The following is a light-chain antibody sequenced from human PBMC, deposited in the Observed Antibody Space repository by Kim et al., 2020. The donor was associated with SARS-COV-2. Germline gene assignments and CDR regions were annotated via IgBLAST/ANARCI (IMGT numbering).Light chain of an antibody. CDR3: HQYNNWPLT. V-gene: IGKV3-15*01. Sequence: MSPGERATLSCRASHSVSSNLAWYQQKPGQAPRLLIYDASTRATGIPARFSGSGSGTQFTLTISSLQSEDFAVYYCHQYNNWPLTFGGGTKVDIK. J-gene: IGKJ4*01. CDR1: HSVSSN. CDR2: DAS.